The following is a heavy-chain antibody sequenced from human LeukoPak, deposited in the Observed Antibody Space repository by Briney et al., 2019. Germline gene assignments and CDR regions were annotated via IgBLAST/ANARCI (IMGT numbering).Heavy chain of an antibody. CDR3: TRGPHGSSWYGSKLDY. Sequence: SETLSLTCAVYGGSFSGYYLSWIRQPPGKGLEWIGEINHSGSTNYNPSLKSRVTISVDTSKNQFSLKLSSATAADTAVYYCTRGPHGSSWYGSKLDYWGQGTLVTVSS. D-gene: IGHD6-13*01. V-gene: IGHV4-34*01. J-gene: IGHJ4*01. CDR2: INHSGST. CDR1: GGSFSGYY.